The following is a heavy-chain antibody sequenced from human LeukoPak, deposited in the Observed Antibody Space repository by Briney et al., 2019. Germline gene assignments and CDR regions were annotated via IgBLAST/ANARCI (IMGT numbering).Heavy chain of an antibody. CDR1: GFTFSSYA. Sequence: PGRSLRLSCAASGFTFSSYAMHWVRQAPGKGLEWVAVISYDGSNKYYADSVKGRFTISRDNSKTTLYLQMNSLRAEDTAVYYCARGILVLAIVSGGLYMDVWGKGTTVTASS. CDR3: ARGILVLAIVSGGLYMDV. D-gene: IGHD3-16*02. CDR2: ISYDGSNK. J-gene: IGHJ6*03. V-gene: IGHV3-30*01.